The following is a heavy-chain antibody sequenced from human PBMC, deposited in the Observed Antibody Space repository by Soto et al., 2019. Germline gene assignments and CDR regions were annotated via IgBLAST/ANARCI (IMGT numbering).Heavy chain of an antibody. CDR3: ARDQEWELLEDYYYYYGMDV. CDR2: INPSGGST. D-gene: IGHD1-26*01. Sequence: ASVKVSCKASGYTFTSYYMHWVRQAPGQGLEWMGIINPSGGSTSYAQKFQGRVTMTRDTSTSTVYMELSSLRSEDTAVYYCARDQEWELLEDYYYYYGMDVWGKGTTVTVSS. J-gene: IGHJ6*04. CDR1: GYTFTSYY. V-gene: IGHV1-46*01.